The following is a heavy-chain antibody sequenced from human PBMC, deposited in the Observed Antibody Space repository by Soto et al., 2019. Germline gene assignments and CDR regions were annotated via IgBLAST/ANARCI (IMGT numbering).Heavy chain of an antibody. CDR1: GGSSSNDY. V-gene: IGHV4-59*08. D-gene: IGHD3-10*01. CDR3: ARQKTYYYNSGNFPAYFDS. CDR2: IYYSGST. J-gene: IGHJ4*02. Sequence: SETLSLTCTVSGGSSSNDYWSWIRRPPGKGLEWIGYIYYSGSTNYNPSLKSRVTISVDTSKNQFSLKLSSVTAADTAVYYCARQKTYYYNSGNFPAYFDSWGQGTLVTVSS.